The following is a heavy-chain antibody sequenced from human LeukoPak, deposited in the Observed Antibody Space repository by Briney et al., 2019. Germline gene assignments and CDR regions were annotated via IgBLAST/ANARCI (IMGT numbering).Heavy chain of an antibody. CDR2: IFGTV. CDR1: GGSFSNFA. D-gene: IGHD1-1*01. J-gene: IGHJ4*02. V-gene: IGHV1-69*05. Sequence: SVKVSCKASGGSFSNFAISWVRQAPGQGIEWLGGIFGTVTYAPNFQGRVSFTTDESTSTAYMELSGLTSEDTAVYYFVAQLVDAPPTFDYWGQGTLVTVSS. CDR3: VAQLVDAPPTFDY.